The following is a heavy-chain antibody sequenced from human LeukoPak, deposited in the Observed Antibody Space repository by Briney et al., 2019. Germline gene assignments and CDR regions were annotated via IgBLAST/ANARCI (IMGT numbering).Heavy chain of an antibody. J-gene: IGHJ4*02. CDR3: ARDHSYGSPYYFDY. CDR2: ISSSSNSI. Sequence: GGSLRLSCAASGFTFSSYNMNWVRQAPGKGLEWVSYISSSSNSIYYADSVKGRFTISRDNAKNSLYLQMHSLRAEDTAVYYCARDHSYGSPYYFDYWGQGTLVTVSS. D-gene: IGHD5-18*01. CDR1: GFTFSSYN. V-gene: IGHV3-48*01.